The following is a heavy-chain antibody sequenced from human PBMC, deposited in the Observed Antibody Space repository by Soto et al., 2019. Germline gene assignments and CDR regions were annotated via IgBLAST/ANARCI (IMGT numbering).Heavy chain of an antibody. J-gene: IGHJ4*02. CDR3: ATRSPAFDY. V-gene: IGHV1-18*01. Sequence: QVQLVQSGPEVKKPGASVKVSCKTSGYTFTSYGISWVRQAPGQGLEWMGWITTDKGKTTYAQKFQGRVTMTRDTSTSTAYMVLRSLRSDDTAVYYCATRSPAFDYWGQGTLVTVSS. CDR2: ITTDKGKT. CDR1: GYTFTSYG.